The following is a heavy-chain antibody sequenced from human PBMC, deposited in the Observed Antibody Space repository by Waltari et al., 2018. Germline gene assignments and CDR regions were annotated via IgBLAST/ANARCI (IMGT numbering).Heavy chain of an antibody. J-gene: IGHJ4*02. CDR2: IYHSGST. CDR3: ARRGVQGGPDY. D-gene: IGHD3-10*01. Sequence: QVQLQESGPGLVKPSETLSLTCAVSGYSISSGYYLGWIRQPPGKGLEWIGSIYHSGSTYYNPSLKSRVTISVDTSKNQFSLKLSSVTAADTAVYYCARRGVQGGPDYWGQGTLVTVSS. V-gene: IGHV4-38-2*01. CDR1: GYSISSGYY.